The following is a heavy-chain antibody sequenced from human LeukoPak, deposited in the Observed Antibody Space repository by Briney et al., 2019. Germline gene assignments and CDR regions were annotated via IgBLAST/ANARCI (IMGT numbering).Heavy chain of an antibody. V-gene: IGHV3-48*04. CDR2: ISSSSSTI. CDR3: AREALEYSSSSPFDY. CDR1: GFTFSSYS. Sequence: GGSLRLSCAASGFTFSSYSMNWVRQAPGKGREWVSYISSSSSTIYYADSVKGRFTISRDNDKNSLYLQMNSLRAEDTAVYYCAREALEYSSSSPFDYWGQGTLVTVSS. J-gene: IGHJ4*02. D-gene: IGHD6-6*01.